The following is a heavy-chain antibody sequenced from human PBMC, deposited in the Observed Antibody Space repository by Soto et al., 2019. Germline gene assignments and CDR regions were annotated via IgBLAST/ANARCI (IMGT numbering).Heavy chain of an antibody. CDR2: ISTYNGDT. D-gene: IGHD5-12*01. J-gene: IGHJ6*01. CDR3: AREGVAPYYNTGMDV. Sequence: ASVKVSCKASGYNFTRSGISWVRQAPGQVHEWIGWISTYNGDTNYAQTIQGRDTKTTDKSTSTVYMELTSLRSDDTSVYYCAREGVAPYYNTGMDVWGQGTPVTVS. V-gene: IGHV1-18*01. CDR1: GYNFTRSG.